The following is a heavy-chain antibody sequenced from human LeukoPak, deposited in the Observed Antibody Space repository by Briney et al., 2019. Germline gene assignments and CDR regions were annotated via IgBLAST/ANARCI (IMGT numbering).Heavy chain of an antibody. V-gene: IGHV3-23*01. CDR2: ISDSGGTT. J-gene: IGHJ4*02. CDR3: AKRPYSSGYYHFDY. CDR1: GFTFSSYD. D-gene: IGHD3-22*01. Sequence: GGSLRLSCAASGFTFSSYDMSWVRQAPGKGLEWVSGISDSGGTTYYADSVKGRFTISRDNSKNTMYLQMNSLRAEDTAVYYCAKRPYSSGYYHFDYWGQGTLVTVSS.